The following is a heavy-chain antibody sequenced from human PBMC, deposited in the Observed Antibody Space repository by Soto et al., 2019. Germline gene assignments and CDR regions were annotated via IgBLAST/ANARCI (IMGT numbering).Heavy chain of an antibody. CDR1: GYTFNTYG. D-gene: IGHD6-13*01. Sequence: QVQLVQSGAEVKKPGASVKVSCKASGYTFNTYGISWVRQAPRQGLEWMGWISPFNGNTKYAQQFQGRVTMTTDTSTSTAYMELRSLRSDDTALYYCAREYSSSWYGWFHPWGQGPLVTVSS. CDR3: AREYSSSWYGWFHP. CDR2: ISPFNGNT. V-gene: IGHV1-18*04. J-gene: IGHJ5*02.